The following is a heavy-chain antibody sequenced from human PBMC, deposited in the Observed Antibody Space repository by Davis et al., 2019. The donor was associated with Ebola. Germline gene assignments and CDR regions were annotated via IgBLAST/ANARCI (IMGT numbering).Heavy chain of an antibody. CDR3: ARHSGGYADLPTDALDI. CDR2: IYYSGST. D-gene: IGHD2-15*01. J-gene: IGHJ3*02. Sequence: MPSETLSLTCTVSGGSISSSSYYWGWIRQPPGKGLEWIGSIYYSGSTYYNPSLKSRVTISVDTSKNQFSLKLSSVTVADTAVYYCARHSGGYADLPTDALDIWGQGTMVTVSS. CDR1: GGSISSSSYY. V-gene: IGHV4-39*01.